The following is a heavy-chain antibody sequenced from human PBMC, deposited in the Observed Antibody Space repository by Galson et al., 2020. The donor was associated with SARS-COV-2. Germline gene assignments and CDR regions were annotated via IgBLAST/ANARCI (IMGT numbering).Heavy chain of an antibody. V-gene: IGHV3-30*04. CDR3: ASSYGDYANYYYGMDV. J-gene: IGHJ6*02. CDR1: GFTFSSYA. CDR2: ISSDGSNK. D-gene: IGHD4-17*01. Sequence: GGSLRLSCAASGFTFSSYAMHWVRQAPGKGLEWVAVISSDGSNKYYADSVKGRFTISRDNSKNTLYLQMNSLRAEDTAVYYCASSYGDYANYYYGMDVWGQGTTVTVSS.